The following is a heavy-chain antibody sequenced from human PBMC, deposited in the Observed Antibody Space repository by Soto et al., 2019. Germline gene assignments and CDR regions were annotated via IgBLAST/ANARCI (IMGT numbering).Heavy chain of an antibody. V-gene: IGHV1-3*01. CDR3: ARETVVITREGFDAFDI. D-gene: IGHD3-22*01. J-gene: IGHJ3*02. Sequence: ASVKVSCKASGYTFTSYAMHWVRQAPGQRLEWMGWINAGNGNTKYSQKFQGRVTITRDTSASTAYMELSSLRSEDTAVYYCARETVVITREGFDAFDIWGQGTMVTVSS. CDR1: GYTFTSYA. CDR2: INAGNGNT.